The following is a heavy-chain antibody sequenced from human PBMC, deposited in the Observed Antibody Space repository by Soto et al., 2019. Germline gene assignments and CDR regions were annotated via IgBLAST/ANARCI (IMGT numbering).Heavy chain of an antibody. CDR2: ISSSSSYI. J-gene: IGHJ4*02. D-gene: IGHD3-16*01. CDR3: ARDTYGGRGEYYFDY. CDR1: GFTFSSYS. V-gene: IGHV3-21*01. Sequence: GGSLRLSCAASGFTFSSYSMNWVRQAPGKGLEWVSSISSSSSYIYYADSVKGRFTISRDNAKNSLYLQMNSLRAEDTAVYYCARDTYGGRGEYYFDYWGQGTLVTVSS.